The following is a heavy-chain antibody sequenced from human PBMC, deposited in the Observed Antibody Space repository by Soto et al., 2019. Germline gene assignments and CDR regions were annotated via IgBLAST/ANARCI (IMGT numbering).Heavy chain of an antibody. D-gene: IGHD3-9*01. CDR1: GGTFSSYA. CDR2: IIPIFGTA. V-gene: IGHV1-69*01. Sequence: QVQLVQSGAEVKKPGSSVKVSCKASGGTFSSYAISWVRQAPGQGLEWMGGIIPIFGTANYAQKFQGRVTITADESTSTAYMELSSLRSEDTAVYYCARTRGWVEYDILTGYFPFDYWGQGTLVTVSS. CDR3: ARTRGWVEYDILTGYFPFDY. J-gene: IGHJ4*02.